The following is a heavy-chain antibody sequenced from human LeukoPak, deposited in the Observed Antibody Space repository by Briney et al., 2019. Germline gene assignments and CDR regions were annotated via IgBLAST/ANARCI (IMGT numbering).Heavy chain of an antibody. Sequence: SETLSLTCTVSGGSISSYYWSWIRQPPGPGLEWVGYIYYSESTNYNPSLKSRVTISVATSKNQFSLKLSSVSAADAAVYYCARVRDGYNCFDYWGQGSMVTLSS. V-gene: IGHV4-59*01. CDR2: IYYSEST. CDR3: ARVRDGYNCFDY. J-gene: IGHJ4*02. CDR1: GGSISSYY. D-gene: IGHD5-24*01.